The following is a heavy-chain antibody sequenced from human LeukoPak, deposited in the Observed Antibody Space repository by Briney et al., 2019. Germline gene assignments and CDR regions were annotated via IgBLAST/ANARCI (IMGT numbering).Heavy chain of an antibody. J-gene: IGHJ4*02. CDR2: IIPILGIV. CDR1: GGTFSSYA. D-gene: IGHD3-22*01. CDR3: ARAHYYDSSGYYPDFDY. Sequence: SVKVSCKASGGTFSSYAISWVRQAPGQGLEWMGRIIPILGIVNYAQKFQGRVTITADKSTSTAYMELSSLRSEDTAVYYCARAHYYDSSGYYPDFDYWGQGTLVTVSS. V-gene: IGHV1-69*04.